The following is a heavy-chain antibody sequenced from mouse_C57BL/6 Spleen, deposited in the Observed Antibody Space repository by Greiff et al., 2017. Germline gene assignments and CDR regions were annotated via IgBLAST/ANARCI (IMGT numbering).Heavy chain of an antibody. V-gene: IGHV1-52*01. D-gene: IGHD2-3*01. J-gene: IGHJ3*01. CDR2: IDPSDSET. CDR1: GYTFTSYW. Sequence: QVQLQQPGAELVRPGSSVKLSCKASGYTFTSYWMHWVKQRPIQGLEWIGNIDPSDSETHYNQKFKDKATLTVDKSSSTAYMQLSSLTSEDSAIYCCAADGYYGGFAYWGQGTMVTVSA. CDR3: AADGYYGGFAY.